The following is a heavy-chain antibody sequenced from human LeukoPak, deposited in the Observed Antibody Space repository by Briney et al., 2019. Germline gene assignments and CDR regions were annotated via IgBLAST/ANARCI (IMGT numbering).Heavy chain of an antibody. V-gene: IGHV4-4*07. CDR3: ARDTPYRKGNWFDP. CDR2: IYTSGST. Sequence: SETLSLTCTVSGGSISSYYGSWIRQPAGKGLEWIGRIYTSGSTNYNPSLKSRVTMSVDTSKNQFSLKLSSVTAADTAVYYCARDTPYRKGNWFDPWGQGTLVTVSS. J-gene: IGHJ5*02. CDR1: GGSISSYY. D-gene: IGHD1-1*01.